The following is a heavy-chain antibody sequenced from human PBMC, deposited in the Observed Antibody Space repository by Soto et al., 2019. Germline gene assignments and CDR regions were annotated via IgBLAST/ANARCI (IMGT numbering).Heavy chain of an antibody. CDR3: ARAGSIGAADY. D-gene: IGHD6-25*01. Sequence: QVQLVQSGAEVKKSGASVKVSCKASGYTFSSYAIVWVRQAPGQGLEWMGWTYSGNTNYAQKVQGRVTMTTDTSTSTAYMELRSLRSDDTAVYYCARAGSIGAADYWGQGTLVTVSS. J-gene: IGHJ4*02. CDR2: TYSGNT. CDR1: GYTFSSYA. V-gene: IGHV1-18*01.